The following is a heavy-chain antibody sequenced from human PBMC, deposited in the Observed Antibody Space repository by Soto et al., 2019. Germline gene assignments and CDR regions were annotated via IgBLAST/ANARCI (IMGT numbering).Heavy chain of an antibody. D-gene: IGHD3-10*01. V-gene: IGHV1-69*05. CDR3: XRVXAIPGYPDN. Sequence: QVQLVQSGAEVRQPASSVKVSCKTSGGTFSSYAISWVRQAPGQGLEWMGGIVPIVDTSTYAQKFQGRVTXTXXEXTXXXXXXXXXXXXXXXAIYYYXRVXAIPGYPDNWGQGTLVTVSS. J-gene: IGHJ4*02. CDR1: GGTFSSYA. CDR2: IVPIVDTS.